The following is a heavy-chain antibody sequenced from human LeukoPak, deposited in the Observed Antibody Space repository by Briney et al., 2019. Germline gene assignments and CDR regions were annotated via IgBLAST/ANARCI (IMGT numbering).Heavy chain of an antibody. V-gene: IGHV4-59*01. CDR3: ARDCGGDCYPNDAFDI. CDR1: GGSISSYY. CDR2: IYYSGST. D-gene: IGHD2-21*02. J-gene: IGHJ3*02. Sequence: SETLSLTCTVSGGSISSYYWSWIRQPPGKGLEWIGYIYYSGSTNYNPSLKSRVTISVDTSKNQFSLKLSSVTAADTAVYYYARDCGGDCYPNDAFDIWGQGTMVTVSS.